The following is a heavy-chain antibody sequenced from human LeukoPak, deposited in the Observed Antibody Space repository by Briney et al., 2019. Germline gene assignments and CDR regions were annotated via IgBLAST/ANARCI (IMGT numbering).Heavy chain of an antibody. D-gene: IGHD4-23*01. Sequence: SETLSLTCTVSGGSINSYYWSWIRQPAGKGLEWIGRIYSSGSTSYNPSLKSRVSMSVDTSKNQFSLKLTSVTAADTAVYYCARGGKATVVTMWGQGILVTVSS. J-gene: IGHJ4*02. CDR2: IYSSGST. CDR1: GGSINSYY. V-gene: IGHV4-4*07. CDR3: ARGGKATVVTM.